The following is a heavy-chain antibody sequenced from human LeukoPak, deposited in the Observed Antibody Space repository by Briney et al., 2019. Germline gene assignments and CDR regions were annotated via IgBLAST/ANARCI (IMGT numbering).Heavy chain of an antibody. D-gene: IGHD3-10*01. CDR3: ARARITMVRGVTPNWFDP. Sequence: ASVKVSCKASGYTFTGYYMHWVRQAPGQGREWMGWINPNSGGTNYAQKFQGRVTMTRDTSISTAYMELSRLRSDDTAVYYCARARITMVRGVTPNWFDPWGQGTLVTVSS. CDR2: INPNSGGT. J-gene: IGHJ5*02. V-gene: IGHV1-2*02. CDR1: GYTFTGYY.